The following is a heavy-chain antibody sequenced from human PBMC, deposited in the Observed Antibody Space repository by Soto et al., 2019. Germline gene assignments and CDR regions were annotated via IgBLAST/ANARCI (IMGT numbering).Heavy chain of an antibody. Sequence: ASVKVSCKASGYTFSNFGISWVRQAPGEGLEWMGWISPNSEKTKIAQRFQGRVTITRDTSASTAYMELSGLRSEGTAVYYCAREGSSDSSSWGVFSDYWGQGTLVTVSS. J-gene: IGHJ4*02. D-gene: IGHD6-13*01. V-gene: IGHV1-18*01. CDR3: AREGSSDSSSWGVFSDY. CDR2: ISPNSEKT. CDR1: GYTFSNFG.